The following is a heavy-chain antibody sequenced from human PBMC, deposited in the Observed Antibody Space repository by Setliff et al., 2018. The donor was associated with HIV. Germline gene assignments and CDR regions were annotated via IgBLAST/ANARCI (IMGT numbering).Heavy chain of an antibody. CDR1: GFTFSTYA. CDR3: AKDQRDYGDYSAFDV. Sequence: GGSLRLSCAGSGFTFSTYAMSWVRQAPGKGLEWVSAISGSGDTTIYADSVKGRFAFSRDNSRNTWYLQMNRLRVEDTAVYYCAKDQRDYGDYSAFDVWGHGTMVTVSS. V-gene: IGHV3-23*01. CDR2: ISGSGDTT. J-gene: IGHJ3*01. D-gene: IGHD4-17*01.